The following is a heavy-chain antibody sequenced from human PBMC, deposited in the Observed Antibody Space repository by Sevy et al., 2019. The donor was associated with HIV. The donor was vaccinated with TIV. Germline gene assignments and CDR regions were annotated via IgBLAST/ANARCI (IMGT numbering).Heavy chain of an antibody. V-gene: IGHV3-7*01. CDR3: ARGIFGSGSRLGLGY. CDR1: GFTFSNNW. D-gene: IGHD3-10*01. Sequence: GGSLRLSCVASGFTFSNNWMTWVRQAPGKGLQWVANIKQDGSEKYFVDSVKGRFTISRDNAKNSLYLQMSSLRVVDTAVYYCARGIFGSGSRLGLGYWGQGTLVTVSS. J-gene: IGHJ4*02. CDR2: IKQDGSEK.